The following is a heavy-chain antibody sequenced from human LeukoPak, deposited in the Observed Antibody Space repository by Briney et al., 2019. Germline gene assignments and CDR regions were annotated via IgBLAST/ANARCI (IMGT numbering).Heavy chain of an antibody. CDR2: IYYNGST. D-gene: IGHD2-2*01. CDR3: AVYQLLSAFDI. Sequence: SETLSLTCTVSGGSISSYYWSWIRQPPGKGLEWIGYIYYNGSTNYNPSLKSRVTISVDTSKNQFSLKLSSVTVADTAVYYCAVYQLLSAFDIWGQGTMVTVSS. V-gene: IGHV4-59*01. J-gene: IGHJ3*02. CDR1: GGSISSYY.